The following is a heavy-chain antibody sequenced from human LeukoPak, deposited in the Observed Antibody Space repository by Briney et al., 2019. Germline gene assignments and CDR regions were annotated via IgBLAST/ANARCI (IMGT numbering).Heavy chain of an antibody. CDR3: ARGQEIQGYCSSTSCYGTGRWFDP. J-gene: IGHJ5*02. CDR1: GYTFTSYG. V-gene: IGHV1-18*01. Sequence: ASVKVSCKASGYTFTSYGISWVRQAPGQGLEWMGWISAYNGNTNYAQKLQGRVTMTTDTSTSTAYMELRSLRSDDTAVYYCARGQEIQGYCSSTSCYGTGRWFDPWGQGTLVTVSS. D-gene: IGHD2-2*01. CDR2: ISAYNGNT.